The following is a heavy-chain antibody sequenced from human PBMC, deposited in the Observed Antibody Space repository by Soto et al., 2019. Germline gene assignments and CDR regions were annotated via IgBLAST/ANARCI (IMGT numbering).Heavy chain of an antibody. V-gene: IGHV1-69*02. Sequence: QVQLVQSGAEVKKPGSSVKVSCKASGGTFSSYTFSWERQAPGQGLEWMGRIIPMLGIANYAQKFQGRVTITADKSTSTAYMELSSLRSEDTAVSYCANRGYSYGFVIYWGQGTLVTVSS. D-gene: IGHD5-18*01. CDR2: IIPMLGIA. J-gene: IGHJ4*02. CDR1: GGTFSSYT. CDR3: ANRGYSYGFVIY.